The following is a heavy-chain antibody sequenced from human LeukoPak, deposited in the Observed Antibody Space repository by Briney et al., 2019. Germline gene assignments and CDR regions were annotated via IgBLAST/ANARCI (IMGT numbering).Heavy chain of an antibody. CDR2: IYYSGST. Sequence: SETLSLTCTVSGGSISSGGYYWSWIRQHPGKGLEWIGYIYYSGSTYYNPSLKSRVTISVDTSKNQFSLNLSSVTAADTAVYYCARVQSSSWFDYWGQGTLVTVSS. D-gene: IGHD6-13*01. V-gene: IGHV4-31*03. CDR3: ARVQSSSWFDY. J-gene: IGHJ4*02. CDR1: GGSISSGGYY.